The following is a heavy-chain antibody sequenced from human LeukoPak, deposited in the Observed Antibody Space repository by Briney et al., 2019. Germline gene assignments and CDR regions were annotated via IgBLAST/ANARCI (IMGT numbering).Heavy chain of an antibody. D-gene: IGHD2-15*01. Sequence: SETLSLTCTVSGGSISSYYWSWIGQPAGKGLEWIGRIYTSGSTNYNPSLKSRVTMSVDTSKNQFSLKLSSVTAADTAVYYCASEHPGYCSGGSCYNDDAFDIWGQGTMVTVSS. CDR1: GGSISSYY. CDR3: ASEHPGYCSGGSCYNDDAFDI. CDR2: IYTSGST. V-gene: IGHV4-4*07. J-gene: IGHJ3*02.